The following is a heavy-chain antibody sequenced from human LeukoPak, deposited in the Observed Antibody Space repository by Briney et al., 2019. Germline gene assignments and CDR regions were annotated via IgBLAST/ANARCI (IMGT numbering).Heavy chain of an antibody. CDR2: IYYSGST. Sequence: TSQTLSLTCTVSGGSISSGDYYWSWIRQPPGKGLEWIGYIYYSGSTYYNPSLKSRVTISVDMSKNQFSLKLSSVTAADTAAYYCARTTLRLGELSPPDYWGQGTLVTVSS. CDR3: ARTTLRLGELSPPDY. J-gene: IGHJ4*02. CDR1: GGSISSGDYY. V-gene: IGHV4-30-4*08. D-gene: IGHD3-16*02.